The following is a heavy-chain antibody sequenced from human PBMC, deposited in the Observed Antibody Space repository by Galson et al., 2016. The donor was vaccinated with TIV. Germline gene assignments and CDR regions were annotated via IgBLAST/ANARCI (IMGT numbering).Heavy chain of an antibody. J-gene: IGHJ3*02. D-gene: IGHD3-22*01. CDR1: GFIFRRYS. V-gene: IGHV3-21*01. CDR3: ARDRDYYDSSSYSPDSFDM. Sequence: SLRLSCAASGFIFRRYSMNWVRQAPGKGLEWVSTISSSSDYRFYADSVKGRFTISRDNARNSLQLQINSLRVEDTAVYYCARDRDYYDSSSYSPDSFDMWGQGTMVTVSS. CDR2: ISSSSDYR.